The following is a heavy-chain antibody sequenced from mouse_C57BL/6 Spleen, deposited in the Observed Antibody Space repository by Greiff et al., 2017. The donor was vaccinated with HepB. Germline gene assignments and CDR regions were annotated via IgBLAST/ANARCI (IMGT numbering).Heavy chain of an antibody. CDR2: ISDGGSYT. D-gene: IGHD3-2*02. Sequence: EVQGVESGGGLVKPGGSLKLSCAASGFTFSSYAMSWVRQTPEKRLEWVATISDGGSYTYYPDNVKGRFTISRDNAKNNLYLQMSHLKSEDTAMYYCARGRRQTAQAPYYFDYWGQGTTLTVSS. J-gene: IGHJ2*01. V-gene: IGHV5-4*01. CDR1: GFTFSSYA. CDR3: ARGRRQTAQAPYYFDY.